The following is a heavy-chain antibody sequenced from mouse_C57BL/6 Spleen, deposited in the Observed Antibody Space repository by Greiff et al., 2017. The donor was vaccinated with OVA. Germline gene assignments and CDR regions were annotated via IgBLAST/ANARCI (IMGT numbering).Heavy chain of an antibody. CDR2: IYPGSGST. CDR1: GYTFTSYW. J-gene: IGHJ2*01. D-gene: IGHD2-10*01. CDR3: ARWGLLIDYFDY. V-gene: IGHV1-55*01. Sequence: QVQLQQPGAELVKPGASVKMSCKASGYTFTSYWITWVKQRPGQGLEWIGDIYPGSGSTNYNEKFKSKATLTVDTSSSTAYMQLSSLTSEDSAVYYCARWGLLIDYFDYWGQGTTLTVSS.